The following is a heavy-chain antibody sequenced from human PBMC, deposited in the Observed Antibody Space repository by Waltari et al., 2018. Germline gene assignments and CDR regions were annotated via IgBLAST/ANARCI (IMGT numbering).Heavy chain of an antibody. Sequence: QVQLVQSGAEVKKPGASVKVSCKASGYTFTSHDINWVRQATGQGLEWMGWVTPSGNTTYAQKFQGRVTMTADASVTAVYMELGNLRSEDTSVDYCVRGVGVAGDYWGQGTLVTVSS. D-gene: IGHD6-13*01. V-gene: IGHV1-8*01. CDR1: GYTFTSHD. CDR3: VRGVGVAGDY. J-gene: IGHJ4*02. CDR2: VTPSGNT.